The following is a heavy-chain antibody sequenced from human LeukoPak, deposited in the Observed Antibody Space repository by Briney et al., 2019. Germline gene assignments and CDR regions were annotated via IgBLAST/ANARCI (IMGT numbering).Heavy chain of an antibody. J-gene: IGHJ6*02. CDR2: TYYRPKWYN. D-gene: IGHD5-12*01. CDR1: GDSVSSNSAA. Sequence: QTHSLTCAISGDSVSSNSAAWNWIRQSPSRGLEWLGRTYYRPKWYNDYAVSVKSRITINPDISRNQFSLQLNSVTPEDTAVYYCARDTYSGYDSLFGNYFYYAMDVWGQGTTVTVSS. V-gene: IGHV6-1*01. CDR3: ARDTYSGYDSLFGNYFYYAMDV.